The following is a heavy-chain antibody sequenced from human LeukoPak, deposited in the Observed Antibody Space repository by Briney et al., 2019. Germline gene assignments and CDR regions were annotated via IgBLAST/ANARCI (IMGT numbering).Heavy chain of an antibody. CDR2: ISYDGLNK. CDR1: GFTFSNYA. CDR3: AREMATIGRGAFDI. J-gene: IGHJ3*02. D-gene: IGHD5-24*01. Sequence: GGSLRLSCAASGFTFSNYAMHWVRQAPGKGLEWVAVISYDGLNKYYADSVKGRFTISRDNSKNTLYLQMNSLRAEDTAVYSCAREMATIGRGAFDIWGQGTIVTVSS. V-gene: IGHV3-30-3*01.